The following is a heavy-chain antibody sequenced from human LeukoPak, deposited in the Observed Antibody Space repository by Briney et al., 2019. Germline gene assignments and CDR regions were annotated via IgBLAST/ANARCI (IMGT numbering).Heavy chain of an antibody. Sequence: SETLSLTCTVSGGSISSSIYYWGWIRQPPGKGLEWIGSIYYSGSTYYNPSLKSRVTMSVDTSENQFSLKLSSVTATDTAVYYCARGYCSGGSCYDYWGQGTLVTVSP. CDR3: ARGYCSGGSCYDY. J-gene: IGHJ4*02. V-gene: IGHV4-39*01. CDR1: GGSISSSIYY. D-gene: IGHD2-15*01. CDR2: IYYSGST.